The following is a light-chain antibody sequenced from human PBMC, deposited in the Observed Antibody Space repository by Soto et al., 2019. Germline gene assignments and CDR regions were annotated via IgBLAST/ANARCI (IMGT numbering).Light chain of an antibody. CDR3: HQHHGWSPHFT. CDR1: QSVSTN. J-gene: IGKJ3*01. CDR2: NAS. Sequence: EIVMTHSPGTLSLSPGERATLSCRASQSVSTNLSWYQQGPGQTATLLVYNASTSATGVRASCSGGGCVTEFSLTISSMLSHDVAVSYCHQHHGWSPHFTFGHGTKVDIK. V-gene: IGKV3-15*01.